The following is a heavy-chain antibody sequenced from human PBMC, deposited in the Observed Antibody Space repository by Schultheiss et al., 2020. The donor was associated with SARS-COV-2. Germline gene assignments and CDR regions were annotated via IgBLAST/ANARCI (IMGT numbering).Heavy chain of an antibody. V-gene: IGHV3-23*01. D-gene: IGHD3-10*01. J-gene: IGHJ4*02. CDR2: ISGSGGTT. CDR1: GFTFSSYA. CDR3: AKDMVRGLNPAFDY. Sequence: GGSLRLSCAASGFTFSSYAMSWVRQAPGKGLEWVSAISGSGGTTHYADSVKGRFTISRDTSKNTLYLQMNSLRAEDTAVYYCAKDMVRGLNPAFDYWGQGTLVTVSS.